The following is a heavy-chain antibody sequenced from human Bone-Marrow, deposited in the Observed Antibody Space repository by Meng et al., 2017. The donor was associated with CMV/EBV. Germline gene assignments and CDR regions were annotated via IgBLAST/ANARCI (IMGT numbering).Heavy chain of an antibody. Sequence: GESLKISCAASGFTFSDYYMSWIRQAPGKGLEWVGFIRSKTDGGTTDYAAPVKGRFTISRDDSKNTLYLQMNSLKTEDTAVYYCTTGLQYQLLYLEWGLHYWGQGTLVTVSS. CDR3: TTGLQYQLLYLEWGLHY. V-gene: IGHV3-15*01. CDR2: IRSKTDGGTT. D-gene: IGHD2-2*01. J-gene: IGHJ4*02. CDR1: GFTFSDYY.